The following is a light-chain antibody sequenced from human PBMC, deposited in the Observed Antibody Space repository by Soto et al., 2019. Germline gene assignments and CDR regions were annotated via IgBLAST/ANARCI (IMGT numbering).Light chain of an antibody. CDR1: QSVSSSY. V-gene: IGKV3-20*01. CDR2: DAS. J-gene: IGKJ3*01. Sequence: EIVLTQSPGTLSLSPGERATLSCRASQSVSSSYLAWYQQKPGQAPRLLIYDASSRATGIPDRFRGSGSGTDFTLTISGLEPEDFAVYYCQQYGSSPFTFGPGTKVDIK. CDR3: QQYGSSPFT.